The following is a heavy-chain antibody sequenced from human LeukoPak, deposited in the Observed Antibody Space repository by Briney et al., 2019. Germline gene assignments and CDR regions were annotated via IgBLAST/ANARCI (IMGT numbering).Heavy chain of an antibody. CDR1: GYTFTSYD. D-gene: IGHD2-15*01. CDR2: MNPNSGNT. V-gene: IGHV1-8*01. CDR3: ARGLIKSDSVVVVAANI. Sequence: ASVKVSCKASGYTFTSYDINWVRQATGHGLEWMGWMNPNSGNTGYAQKFQGRVTMTRNTSISTAYMELSSLRCEDTAVYYCARGLIKSDSVVVVAANIWGQGTLVTVSS. J-gene: IGHJ4*02.